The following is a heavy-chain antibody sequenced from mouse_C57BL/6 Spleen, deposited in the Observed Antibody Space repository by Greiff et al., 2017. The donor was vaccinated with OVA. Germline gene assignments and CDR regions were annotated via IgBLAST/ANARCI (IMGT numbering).Heavy chain of an antibody. J-gene: IGHJ1*03. CDR2: IDPEDGET. CDR3: APMVTTSYWYFDV. Sequence: VQLKESGAELVKPGASVKLSCTASGFNIKDYYMHWVKQRTEQGLEWIGRIDPEDGETKYAPKFQGKATITADTSSNTAYLQLSSLTSEDTAVYYCAPMVTTSYWYFDVWGTGTTVTVSS. CDR1: GFNIKDYY. D-gene: IGHD2-2*01. V-gene: IGHV14-2*01.